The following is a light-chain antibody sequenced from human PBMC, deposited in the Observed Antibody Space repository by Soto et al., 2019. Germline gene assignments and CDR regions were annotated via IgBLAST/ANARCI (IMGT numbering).Light chain of an antibody. CDR2: QIS. CDR1: ESLVHSDGKTY. Sequence: IVLTQTALSSAVTLGQPASFSCVSSESLVHSDGKTYLGWLHLRPGQPPRLLIYQISRRPPGVPDRFSGSGAGTNFTLKISRVEPEDVGIFYCMQASHLRTFGQGTMVDI. J-gene: IGKJ1*01. V-gene: IGKV2-24*01. CDR3: MQASHLRT.